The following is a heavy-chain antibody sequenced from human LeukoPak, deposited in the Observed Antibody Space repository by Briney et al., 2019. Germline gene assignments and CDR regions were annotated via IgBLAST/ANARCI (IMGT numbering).Heavy chain of an antibody. CDR1: GFTFSSYE. J-gene: IGHJ4*02. V-gene: IGHV3-48*03. CDR2: ISSSGSTI. CDR3: ARAGLTNTYYDFWSGYRYYFDY. Sequence: GGSLRLSCAASGFTFSSYETNWVRQAPGKGLEWVSYISSSGSTIYYADSVKGRFTISRDNAKNSLYLQMNSLRAEDTAVYYCARAGLTNTYYDFWSGYRYYFDYWGQGTLVTVSS. D-gene: IGHD3-3*01.